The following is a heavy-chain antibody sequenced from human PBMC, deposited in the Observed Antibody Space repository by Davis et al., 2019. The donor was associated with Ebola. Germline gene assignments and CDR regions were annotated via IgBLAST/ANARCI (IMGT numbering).Heavy chain of an antibody. J-gene: IGHJ4*02. CDR3: ARVLCSGGSCYLWD. D-gene: IGHD2-15*01. CDR1: GFAFSTYA. Sequence: PGGSLRLSCAASGFAFSTYAMSWVRQAPEKGLEWVSAISGSGGSTYYADSVKGRFTISRDNAKNSLYLQMNSLRAEDTAVYYCARVLCSGGSCYLWDWGQGTLVTVSS. V-gene: IGHV3-23*01. CDR2: ISGSGGST.